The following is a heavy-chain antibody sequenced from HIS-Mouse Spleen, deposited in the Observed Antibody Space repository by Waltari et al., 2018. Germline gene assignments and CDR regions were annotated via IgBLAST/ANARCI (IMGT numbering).Heavy chain of an antibody. Sequence: QLQLQESGPGLVKPSETLSLTCTVSGGSISSSSYYWGWIRQPPGKGLECSGSIYYRGSTNYTPSLKSRVTISVDTSKNQFSLKLSSVTAADTAVYYCASGVVVAATAVHFDYWGQGTLVTVSA. CDR2: IYYRGST. J-gene: IGHJ4*02. CDR1: GGSISSSSYY. CDR3: ASGVVVAATAVHFDY. D-gene: IGHD2-15*01. V-gene: IGHV4-39*07.